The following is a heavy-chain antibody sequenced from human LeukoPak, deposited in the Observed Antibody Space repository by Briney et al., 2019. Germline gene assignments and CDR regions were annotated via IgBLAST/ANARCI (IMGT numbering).Heavy chain of an antibody. CDR3: ARDNYYYYYMDV. J-gene: IGHJ6*03. CDR1: GGSISSGSYY. CDR2: IYTSGST. V-gene: IGHV4-61*02. Sequence: SETLSLTCTVSGGSISSGSYYWSWIRPPAGKGLEWIGRIYTSGSTNYNPSLKSRVTISVDTSKNQFSLKLSSVTAADTAVYYCARDNYYYYYMDVWGKGTTVTVSS.